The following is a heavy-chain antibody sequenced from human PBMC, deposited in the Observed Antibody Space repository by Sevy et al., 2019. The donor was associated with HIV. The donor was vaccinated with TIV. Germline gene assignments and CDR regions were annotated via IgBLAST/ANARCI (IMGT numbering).Heavy chain of an antibody. CDR1: GFTFSNYW. CDR2: IKQDGTEK. Sequence: GESLKISCAASGFTFSNYWLSWVRQAPGKGLEWVANIKQDGTEKFYVDSVKGRFTISRDNAKNSLFLHMNSLRAEDTAINYCARDRRVEYRGHDYWGQGTLVTVSS. J-gene: IGHJ4*02. D-gene: IGHD3-10*01. CDR3: ARDRRVEYRGHDY. V-gene: IGHV3-7*03.